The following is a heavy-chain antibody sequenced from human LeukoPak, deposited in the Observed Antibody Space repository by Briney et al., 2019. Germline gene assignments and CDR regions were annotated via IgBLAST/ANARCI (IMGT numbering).Heavy chain of an antibody. CDR1: GFTFDDYA. J-gene: IGHJ4*02. CDR3: ARGGQLVTYFDY. Sequence: PGRSLRLSCAASGFTFDDYAMHWVRQAPGKGLEWVSGISWNSGSIGYADSVKGRFTISRDNAKNSLYLQMNSLRAEDMALYYCARGGQLVTYFDYWGQGTLVTVSS. CDR2: ISWNSGSI. V-gene: IGHV3-9*03. D-gene: IGHD6-6*01.